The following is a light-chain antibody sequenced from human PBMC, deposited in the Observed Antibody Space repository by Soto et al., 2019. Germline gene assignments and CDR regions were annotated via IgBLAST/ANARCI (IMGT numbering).Light chain of an antibody. CDR2: AAS. J-gene: IGKJ1*01. CDR3: QQLNTYPRT. V-gene: IGKV1-9*01. Sequence: DIQLTQSPSFLSASVGGRVTITCRASQGISSHLAWYQQKPGKAPELLIYAASTLQTGVPSRFSGSGSGTEFTLTISSLQPEDFATYYCQQLNTYPRTFGQGTKVEIK. CDR1: QGISSH.